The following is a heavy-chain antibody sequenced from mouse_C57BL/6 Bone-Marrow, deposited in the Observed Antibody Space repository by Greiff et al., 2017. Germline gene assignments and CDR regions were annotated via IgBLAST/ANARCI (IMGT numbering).Heavy chain of an antibody. Sequence: EVMLVESGGGLVKPGGSLKLSCAASGFTFSSYAMSWVRQTPEKRLEWVATISDGGSYTYYPDNVKGRFTISRDNAKNNLYLQMSHLKSDDTAMYYCARGGDYDGAWFAYWGQGTLVTVSA. D-gene: IGHD2-4*01. J-gene: IGHJ3*01. CDR3: ARGGDYDGAWFAY. CDR1: GFTFSSYA. V-gene: IGHV5-4*03. CDR2: ISDGGSYT.